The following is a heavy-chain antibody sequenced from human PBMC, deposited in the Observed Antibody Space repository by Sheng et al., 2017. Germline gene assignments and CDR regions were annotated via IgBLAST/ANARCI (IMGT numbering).Heavy chain of an antibody. D-gene: IGHD3-10*01. CDR1: GGSISSSNW. V-gene: IGHV4-4*02. J-gene: IGHJ6*02. CDR3: ARILSPITMVRGVIINSNGMDV. Sequence: QVQLQESGPGLVKPSGTLSLTCAVSGGSISSSNWWSWVRQPPGKGLEWIGEIYHSGSTNYNPSLKSRVTISVDKSKNQFSLKLSSVTAADTAVYYCARILSPITMVRGVIINSNGMDVWGQGTTVTVSS. CDR2: IYHSGST.